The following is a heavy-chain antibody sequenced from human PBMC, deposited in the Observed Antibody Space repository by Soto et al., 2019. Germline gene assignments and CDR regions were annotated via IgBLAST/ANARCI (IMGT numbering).Heavy chain of an antibody. CDR3: ARAVTSITMVRGVSLDWFDP. CDR1: GGSSSSYY. V-gene: IGHV4-59*01. Sequence: SETLSLTCTVSGGSSSSYYWSWIRQPPGKGLEWIGYIYYSGSTNYTPSLKSRVTISVDTSKNQFSLKLSSVTAADTAVYYCARAVTSITMVRGVSLDWFDPWGQGTLVTVSS. J-gene: IGHJ5*02. CDR2: IYYSGST. D-gene: IGHD3-10*01.